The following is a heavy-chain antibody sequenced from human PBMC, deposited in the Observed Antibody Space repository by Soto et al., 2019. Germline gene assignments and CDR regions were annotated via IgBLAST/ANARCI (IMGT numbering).Heavy chain of an antibody. J-gene: IGHJ6*02. CDR2: LSSGSSII. CDR1: GFSFDSYT. Sequence: EARLAESGGDLVQPGGSLRLSCVASGFSFDSYTMNWVRQAPGKGLELLSYLSSGSSIIYYADSVKGRFTISRDNAKNSVYLQMNGLRDDDTGIYYCASGITIFGVLDVGGQGTTVTVSS. D-gene: IGHD3-3*01. V-gene: IGHV3-48*02. CDR3: ASGITIFGVLDV.